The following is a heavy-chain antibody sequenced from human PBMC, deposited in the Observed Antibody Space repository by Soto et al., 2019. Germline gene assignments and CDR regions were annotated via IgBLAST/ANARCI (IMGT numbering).Heavy chain of an antibody. CDR2: IYSGGNT. CDR3: ARVLGGYSGYDGH. D-gene: IGHD5-12*01. V-gene: IGHV3-23*03. CDR1: GFPFSSYA. J-gene: IGHJ4*02. Sequence: EVQLLESGGGLVQPGGSLRLSCAASGFPFSSYAISWVRQAPGKGLEWVSVIYSGGNTYYADSVKGRFTISRDNSKNTLYLQMNSLRAEDTAVYYCARVLGGYSGYDGHWGQGTLVTVSS.